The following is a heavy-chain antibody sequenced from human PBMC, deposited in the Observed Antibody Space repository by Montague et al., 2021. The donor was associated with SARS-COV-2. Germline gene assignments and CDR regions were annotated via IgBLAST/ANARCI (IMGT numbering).Heavy chain of an antibody. CDR2: IYHSGST. CDR1: GGSISSYY. Sequence: SETLSLTCTVSGGSISSYYWSWIRQPPGKGLEWTGYIYHSGSTNXNPSLKSRVTISVDTSKNQFSLKLSSVTAADTAVYYCARDLGYNWNYYYYYGMDVWGQGTTVTVSS. V-gene: IGHV4-59*01. D-gene: IGHD1-20*01. CDR3: ARDLGYNWNYYYYYGMDV. J-gene: IGHJ6*02.